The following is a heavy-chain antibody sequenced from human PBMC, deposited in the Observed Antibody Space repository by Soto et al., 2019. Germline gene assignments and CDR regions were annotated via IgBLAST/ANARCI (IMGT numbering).Heavy chain of an antibody. Sequence: ASGKVSWKASGYTFTIHDIHWVRQAPGQGLEWMAGLNPHSGKAAYAQRFQGRLTMTGNASTSTAYMELSGLRSEDTAMYYCARVSSIAARRSYDSWGQGTLVTVSS. CDR3: ARVSSIAARRSYDS. CDR1: GYTFTIHD. J-gene: IGHJ4*02. CDR2: LNPHSGKA. D-gene: IGHD6-6*01. V-gene: IGHV1-8*01.